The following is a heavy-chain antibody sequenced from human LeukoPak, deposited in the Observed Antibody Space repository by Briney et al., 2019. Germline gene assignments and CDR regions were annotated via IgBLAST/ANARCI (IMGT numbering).Heavy chain of an antibody. CDR3: ARSRDGYSDFDY. V-gene: IGHV3-64*01. Sequence: GGSLRLSCAASGFTFSSYAMHWVRQAPEKGLEYVSAISSNGGSTYYANSVKGRFTISRDNSKNTLYLQMGSLRAEDMAVYYCARSRDGYSDFDYWGQGTLVTVSS. CDR1: GFTFSSYA. CDR2: ISSNGGST. J-gene: IGHJ4*02. D-gene: IGHD5-24*01.